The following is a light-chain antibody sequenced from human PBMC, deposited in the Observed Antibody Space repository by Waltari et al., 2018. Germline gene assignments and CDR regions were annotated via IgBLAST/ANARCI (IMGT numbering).Light chain of an antibody. CDR3: QKYDSLPAT. J-gene: IGKJ1*01. CDR2: HTS. Sequence: EIVLTQSPGTLSLSPGERATLSCRASQSVGKFLAWYQQKPGQAPRLLIYHTSTRATGIPDRFAGSGSGTDFSLTIRRLEAEDFAVYYCQKYDSLPATFGQGTKVEIK. V-gene: IGKV3-20*01. CDR1: QSVGKF.